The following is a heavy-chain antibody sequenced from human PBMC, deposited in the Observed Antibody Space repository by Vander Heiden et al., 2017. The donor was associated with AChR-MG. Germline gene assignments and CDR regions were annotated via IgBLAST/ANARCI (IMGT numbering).Heavy chain of an antibody. CDR3: AIDVLGAIYYYYMDV. D-gene: IGHD1-26*01. CDR2: IYRTGTT. Sequence: QLQLQESGPGLVKPSETLSLTCAVSGYSISSGYYWGWVRPPPAKGLEWIGSIYRTGTTRYNPALQSRVTISVDTSKNQCSLELSSVTAEDTAVYYCAIDVLGAIYYYYMDVWGKGTTVTVSS. J-gene: IGHJ6*03. V-gene: IGHV4-38-2*02. CDR1: GYSISSGYY.